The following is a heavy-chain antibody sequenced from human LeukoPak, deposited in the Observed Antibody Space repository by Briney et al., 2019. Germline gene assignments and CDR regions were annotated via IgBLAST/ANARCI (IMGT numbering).Heavy chain of an antibody. D-gene: IGHD3-9*01. CDR2: INRDGSGT. CDR3: ARDFDRYYFDS. J-gene: IGHJ4*02. Sequence: GGSLRLSCAASGFIFSSYWMHWVRQAPGKGLVWVSRINRDGSGTSYADSVKGRFTISRDNAKNTLYLHMNSLRAEDTAVYYCARDFDRYYFDSWGQGTLVTVSS. V-gene: IGHV3-74*01. CDR1: GFIFSSYW.